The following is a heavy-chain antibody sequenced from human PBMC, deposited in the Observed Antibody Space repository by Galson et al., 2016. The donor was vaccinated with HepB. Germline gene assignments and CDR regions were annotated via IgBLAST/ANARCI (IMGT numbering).Heavy chain of an antibody. V-gene: IGHV4-31*03. CDR2: IHYSGTA. CDR1: GGSINTGGYY. CDR3: ASADCSSSSCYEVYSGITGSFDI. J-gene: IGHJ3*02. D-gene: IGHD2-2*01. Sequence: LSLTCTVSGGSINTGGYYWSWIRQHPGKGLEWIGYIHYSGTAYYNPSLKSRVTISVDTTNNQFSLKLSSVTAADTAFYYCASADCSSSSCYEVYSGITGSFDIWGQGTMVTVSS.